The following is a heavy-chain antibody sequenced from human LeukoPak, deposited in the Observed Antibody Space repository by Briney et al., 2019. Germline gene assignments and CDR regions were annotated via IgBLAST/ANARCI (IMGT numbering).Heavy chain of an antibody. J-gene: IGHJ5*02. CDR2: IYYSGST. Sequence: PSETLSLTCTVSGGSISSYYWSWIRQPPGKGLEWIGYIYYSGSTNYNPSLKSRVTISVDTSKNQFSLKLSSVTAADTAVYYCARGRYYDFWSGYSNWFDPWGQGTLVTVSS. CDR1: GGSISSYY. CDR3: ARGRYYDFWSGYSNWFDP. D-gene: IGHD3-3*01. V-gene: IGHV4-59*08.